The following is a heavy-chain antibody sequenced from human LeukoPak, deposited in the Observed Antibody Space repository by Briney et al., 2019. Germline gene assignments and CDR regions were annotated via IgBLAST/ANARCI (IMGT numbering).Heavy chain of an antibody. CDR1: GFTLSNYN. CDR3: ARDRYSDYGGVYDF. J-gene: IGHJ1*01. V-gene: IGHV3-48*01. Sequence: GGSLRLSCAASGFTLSNYNMNWVRQAPGKGLEWVSYISSSSSTIYYADSVKGRFTISRDNSENTVYLQVSSLRAEDTAAYYCARDRYSDYGGVYDFWGRGTLVTVSS. CDR2: ISSSSSTI. D-gene: IGHD3/OR15-3a*01.